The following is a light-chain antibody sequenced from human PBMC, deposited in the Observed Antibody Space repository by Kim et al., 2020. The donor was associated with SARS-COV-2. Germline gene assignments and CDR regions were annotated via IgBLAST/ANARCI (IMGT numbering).Light chain of an antibody. J-gene: IGLJ2*01. CDR3: SPYAGSNNLV. CDR2: EVS. V-gene: IGLV2-8*01. Sequence: QSVVTQPPSASGSPGQSVTISCTGTSSDVGGYNYVSWYQQHPGKAPKLMIYEVSKRPSGVPDRFSGSKYGNTASLTVSGLQAEDEADYYCSPYAGSNNLVFGRETQLPVL. CDR1: SSDVGGYNY.